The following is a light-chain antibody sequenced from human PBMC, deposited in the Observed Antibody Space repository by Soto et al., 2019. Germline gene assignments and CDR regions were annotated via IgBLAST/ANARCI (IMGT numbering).Light chain of an antibody. CDR1: QSISSN. V-gene: IGKV3-15*01. CDR3: QQYNQWPGK. Sequence: EIVLTQSPATLSVSPGGSATLSCRASQSISSNSAWYQQKPGQSPRLLIYGASSRATGVPVRFSGSGSGVAFTLTISGLQSEDFAVYHCQQYNQWPGKFGQGTKV. J-gene: IGKJ1*01. CDR2: GAS.